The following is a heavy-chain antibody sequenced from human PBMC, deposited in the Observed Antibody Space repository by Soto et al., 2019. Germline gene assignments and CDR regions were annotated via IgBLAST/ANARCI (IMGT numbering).Heavy chain of an antibody. V-gene: IGHV4-31*01. CDR1: GGSISSGGHY. J-gene: IGHJ4*02. CDR3: ARTGGSFFDF. Sequence: PSETLSLTCIVSGGSISSGGHYWSWIRQHPGKGLEWIGYISDSGKTYYSPSLKSQFTISLDTSKNHFSLKLTSVTAADTAVYYCARTGGSFFDFWGQGTLVTVSS. D-gene: IGHD1-26*01. CDR2: ISDSGKT.